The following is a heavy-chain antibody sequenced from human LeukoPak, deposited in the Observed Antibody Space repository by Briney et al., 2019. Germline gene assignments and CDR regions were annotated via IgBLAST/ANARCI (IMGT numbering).Heavy chain of an antibody. D-gene: IGHD3-10*02. V-gene: IGHV3-23*01. J-gene: IGHJ6*04. CDR2: VSPPGGGT. CDR3: AELGITMIGGV. Sequence: GGSLRLSCAASGCTFSNHGMNWVRQAPGKGLEWLSGVSPPGGGTYYADSVKGRFTISRDDSKNTLSLQMNSLRVEDTAVYYCAELGITMIGGVWGKGTTVTISS. CDR1: GCTFSNHG.